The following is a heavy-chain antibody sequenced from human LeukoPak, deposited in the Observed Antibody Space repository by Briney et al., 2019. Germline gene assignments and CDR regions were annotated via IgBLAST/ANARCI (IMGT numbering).Heavy chain of an antibody. Sequence: GGSLRPSCAASGFTFSSYGMHWVRQAPGKGLEWVAFIRYDGSNKYYADSVKGRFTISRDNSKNTLYLQMNSLRAEDTAVYYCAKGLPDYSNYAGYYYYYYMDVWGKGTTVTVSS. CDR2: IRYDGSNK. CDR1: GFTFSSYG. V-gene: IGHV3-30*02. CDR3: AKGLPDYSNYAGYYYYYYMDV. J-gene: IGHJ6*03. D-gene: IGHD4-11*01.